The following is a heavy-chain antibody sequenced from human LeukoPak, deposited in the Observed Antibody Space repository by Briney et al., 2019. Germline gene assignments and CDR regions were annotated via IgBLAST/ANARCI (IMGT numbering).Heavy chain of an antibody. Sequence: GGSLRLSCAASGFTIRSNYMSWVRQAPGKGLEWVSIIYSGGSTSYADSVRGRFTISRDNSKSTLFLQMNSLRTEDTAVYYCARSAYDILTGSIGAPTYSYYMDVWGKGTTVTISS. CDR2: IYSGGST. CDR3: ARSAYDILTGSIGAPTYSYYMDV. V-gene: IGHV3-53*01. D-gene: IGHD3-9*01. J-gene: IGHJ6*03. CDR1: GFTIRSNY.